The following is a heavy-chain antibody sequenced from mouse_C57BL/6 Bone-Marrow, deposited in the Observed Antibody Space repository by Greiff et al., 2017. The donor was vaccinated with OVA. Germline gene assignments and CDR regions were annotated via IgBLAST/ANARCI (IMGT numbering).Heavy chain of an antibody. Sequence: EVQRVESGGDLVKPGGSLKLSCAASGFTFSSYGMSWVRQTPDKRLEWVATISSGGSYTYYPDSVKGRFTISRDNAKNTLYLQMSSLKSEDTAMYYCARRWKYYGSSYGDYFDYWGQGTTLTVSS. V-gene: IGHV5-6*01. CDR3: ARRWKYYGSSYGDYFDY. CDR1: GFTFSSYG. CDR2: ISSGGSYT. D-gene: IGHD1-1*01. J-gene: IGHJ2*01.